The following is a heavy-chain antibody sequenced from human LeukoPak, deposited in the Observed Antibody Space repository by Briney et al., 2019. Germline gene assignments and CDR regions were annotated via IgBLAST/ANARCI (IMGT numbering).Heavy chain of an antibody. V-gene: IGHV3-23*01. J-gene: IGHJ4*02. CDR1: GFTFSSHA. CDR2: ISASGGST. Sequence: GGSLRLSCAASGFTFSSHAMSWVRQAPGKGLEWVSGISASGGSTYYADSVEGRFSISRDNSKNTLYLQMNSLRAEDTALYYCAKTGQRPGTDFDYWGQGTLVTVSS. CDR3: AKTGQRPGTDFDY. D-gene: IGHD1-1*01.